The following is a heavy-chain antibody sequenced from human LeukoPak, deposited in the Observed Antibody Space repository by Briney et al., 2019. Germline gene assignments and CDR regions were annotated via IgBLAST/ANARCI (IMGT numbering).Heavy chain of an antibody. V-gene: IGHV3-9*01. D-gene: IGHD1-26*01. CDR1: GFTFDDYA. CDR2: LSWNSGSI. J-gene: IGHJ6*02. Sequence: GRSLRLSCAASGFTFDDYAMQWVRQAPGKGLEWVSGLSWNSGSIGYADSVKGRFTISRDNAKNSLYLQMNSLRAEDTALYYCAKDMGGSYFYYYGMDVWGQGTTVTVSS. CDR3: AKDMGGSYFYYYGMDV.